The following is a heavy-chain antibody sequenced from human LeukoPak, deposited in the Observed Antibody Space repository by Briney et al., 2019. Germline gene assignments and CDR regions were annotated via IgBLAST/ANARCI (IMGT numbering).Heavy chain of an antibody. Sequence: SETLSLTCTVSGGSISSYYWSWIRQPPGKGLEWIGYIYYSGSTNYNPSLKSRVTISVDTSKNQFSLKLSSVTAADTAVYYCARVSIVDSNQIDYWGQGTLVTVSS. CDR2: IYYSGST. V-gene: IGHV4-59*08. D-gene: IGHD1-26*01. CDR3: ARVSIVDSNQIDY. J-gene: IGHJ4*02. CDR1: GGSISSYY.